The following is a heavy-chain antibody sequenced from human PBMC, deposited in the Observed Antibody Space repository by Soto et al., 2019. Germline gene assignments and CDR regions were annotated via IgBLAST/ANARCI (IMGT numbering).Heavy chain of an antibody. V-gene: IGHV4-59*08. CDR1: GGSISSYY. Sequence: SETLSLTCTVSGGSISSYYWSWIRQPPGKGLEWIGYIYYSGSTNYNPSLKSRVTISVDTSKNQFSLKLSSVTAADTAVYYCARHPVKITYYDFWSGYHDAFDIWGQGTMVTVSS. D-gene: IGHD3-3*01. CDR3: ARHPVKITYYDFWSGYHDAFDI. CDR2: IYYSGST. J-gene: IGHJ3*02.